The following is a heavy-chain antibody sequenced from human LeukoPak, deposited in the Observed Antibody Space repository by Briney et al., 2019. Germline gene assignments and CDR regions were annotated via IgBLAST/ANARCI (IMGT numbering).Heavy chain of an antibody. D-gene: IGHD2-15*01. CDR1: GLAFSAYK. Sequence: GGSLRLSCAASGLAFSAYKMHWVRQAPRKGLVWVSRISTDGYTTDYADFVQGRFAASRDNTKNTWSLEMNSLRAEDTAVYYCVVGGSPGYWGQGTLVTVSS. CDR3: VVGGSPGY. J-gene: IGHJ4*02. V-gene: IGHV3-74*01. CDR2: ISTDGYTT.